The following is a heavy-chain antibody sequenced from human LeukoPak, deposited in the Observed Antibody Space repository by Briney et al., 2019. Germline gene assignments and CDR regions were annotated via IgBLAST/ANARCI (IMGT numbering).Heavy chain of an antibody. J-gene: IGHJ6*02. D-gene: IGHD6-13*01. V-gene: IGHV4-59*01. CDR3: ARGNYSSSWYRDSYYYGMDV. CDR2: IYYSGST. Sequence: KPSETLSLTCTVSGGSISSYYWSWIRQPPGKGLEWIGYIYYSGSTNYNPSLKSRVTISVDTSKNQFSLKLSSVTAADTAVYYCARGNYSSSWYRDSYYYGMDVWGQGTTVTVSS. CDR1: GGSISSYY.